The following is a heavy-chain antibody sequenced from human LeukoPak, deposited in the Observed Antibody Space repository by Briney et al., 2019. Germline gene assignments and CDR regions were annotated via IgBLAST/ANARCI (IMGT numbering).Heavy chain of an antibody. CDR2: ISGSGGST. CDR1: GFTFSSYA. V-gene: IGHV3-23*01. J-gene: IGHJ4*02. Sequence: GGFLRLSCAASGFTFSSYAMSWVRQAPGKGLEWVSAISGSGGSTYYADSVKGRFTISRDNSKNTLYLQMNSLRAEDTAVYYCAKAVVVITTTPLDYWGQGTLVTVSS. D-gene: IGHD3-22*01. CDR3: AKAVVVITTTPLDY.